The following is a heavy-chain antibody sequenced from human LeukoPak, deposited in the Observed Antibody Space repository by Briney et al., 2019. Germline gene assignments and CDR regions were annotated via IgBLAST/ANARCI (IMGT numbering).Heavy chain of an antibody. CDR3: ARGISAAAKNWFDP. D-gene: IGHD6-13*01. J-gene: IGHJ5*02. V-gene: IGHV4-61*02. Sequence: SETLSLTCTVSGGSISSGGYYWSWIRQPAGKGLEWIGRIYTSGSTNYNPSLKSRVTISVDTSKSQFSLKLSSVTAADTAVYYCARGISAAAKNWFDPWGQGTLVTVSS. CDR1: GGSISSGGYY. CDR2: IYTSGST.